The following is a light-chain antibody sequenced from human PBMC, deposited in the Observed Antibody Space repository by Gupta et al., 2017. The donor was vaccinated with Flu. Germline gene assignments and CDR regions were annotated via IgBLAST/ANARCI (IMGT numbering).Light chain of an antibody. CDR1: QNIDTD. V-gene: IGKV1-39*01. CDR3: QQSYVYPRS. J-gene: IGKJ1*01. Sequence: GDRVTITCRASQNIDTDLNWYRQKLGKAPELLLYAASTLKSGIPSRFSGSGSGTDFTLTISNLQPEDFATYFCQQSYVYPRSFGPGT. CDR2: AAS.